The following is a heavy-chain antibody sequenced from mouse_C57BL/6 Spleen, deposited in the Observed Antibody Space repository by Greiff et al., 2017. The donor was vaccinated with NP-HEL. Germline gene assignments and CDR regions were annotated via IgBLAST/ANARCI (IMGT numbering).Heavy chain of an antibody. CDR3: ARGHYYGSKGAMDY. CDR2: INPGSGGT. J-gene: IGHJ4*01. CDR1: GYAFTNYL. Sequence: VQLQQSGAELVRPGTSVKVSCKASGYAFTNYLIEWVKQRPGQGLEWIGVINPGSGGTNYNEKFKGKATLTADKSSSTAYMQLSSLTSEDSAVYFCARGHYYGSKGAMDYWGQGTSVTVSS. V-gene: IGHV1-54*01. D-gene: IGHD1-1*01.